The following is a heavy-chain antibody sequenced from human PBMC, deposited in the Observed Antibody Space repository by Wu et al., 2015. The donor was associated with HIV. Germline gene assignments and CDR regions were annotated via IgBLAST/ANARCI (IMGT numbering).Heavy chain of an antibody. D-gene: IGHD2-15*01. J-gene: IGHJ5*02. CDR1: GYTFTSYD. V-gene: IGHV1-8*01. CDR2: MNPNSGNT. CDR3: ARGWCSGGSCYSRLYWFDP. Sequence: QVQLVQSGAEVKKPGASVKVSCKASGYTFTSYDINWVRQATGQGLEWMGWMNPNSGNTGYAQKFQGRVTMTRNTSISTAYMELSSLRSEDTAVYYCARGWCSGGSCYSRLYWFDPGAREPWSPSPQ.